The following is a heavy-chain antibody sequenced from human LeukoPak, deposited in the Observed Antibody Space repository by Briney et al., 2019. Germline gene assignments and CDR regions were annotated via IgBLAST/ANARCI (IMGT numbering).Heavy chain of an antibody. D-gene: IGHD3-22*01. V-gene: IGHV3-11*04. CDR1: GFTFSDYY. Sequence: GGSLRLSCAASGFTFSDYYMSWIRQAPGKGLEWVSYISSSGSTIYYADSVKGRFTISRDNAKNSLYLQMNSLRAEDTAVYYCARSPLDYYDSSGYAGENFDYWGQGTLVTVSS. J-gene: IGHJ4*02. CDR3: ARSPLDYYDSSGYAGENFDY. CDR2: ISSSGSTI.